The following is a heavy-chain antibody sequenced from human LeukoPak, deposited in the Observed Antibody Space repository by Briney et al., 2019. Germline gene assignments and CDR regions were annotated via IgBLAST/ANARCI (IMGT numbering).Heavy chain of an antibody. Sequence: KPSETLSLTCTVSGGSISSSSYDWGWIRQPPGKGREWIGSIYYSGSTYDNPSRKSRFTISVDTSKNQSSPKLSSVTAADTALYYCARDPPLLCGGDCYEGGHFDYWGQGTLVTVSS. J-gene: IGHJ4*02. CDR3: ARDPPLLCGGDCYEGGHFDY. V-gene: IGHV4-39*07. CDR2: IYYSGST. CDR1: GGSISSSSYD. D-gene: IGHD2-21*02.